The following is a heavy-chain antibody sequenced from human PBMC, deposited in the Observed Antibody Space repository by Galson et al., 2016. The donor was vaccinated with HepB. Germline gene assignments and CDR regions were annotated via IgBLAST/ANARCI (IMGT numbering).Heavy chain of an antibody. CDR3: ARAVMLGRGMDV. Sequence: CAISGDSVYNNAAAWVWIRQSPSRGLEWLRRTFYRSTWENHYAGSVKNRITISPDTSRNQFSLHLNSVTPEDTAVYYCARAVMLGRGMDVWGQGTTVTVSS. CDR2: TFYRSTWEN. CDR1: GDSVYNNAAA. J-gene: IGHJ6*02. V-gene: IGHV6-1*01. D-gene: IGHD3-10*01.